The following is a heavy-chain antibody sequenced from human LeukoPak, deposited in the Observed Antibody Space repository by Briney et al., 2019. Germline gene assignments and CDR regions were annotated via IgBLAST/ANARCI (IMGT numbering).Heavy chain of an antibody. Sequence: SETLSLTCTVSSGSISSYYWSWIRQPPGKGLEWIGYIYYSGSTNYNPSLKSRVTISVDTSKNQFSLKLSSVTAADTAVYYCARHEIVSRMAAPTEDSAQMNDYWGQGTLVTVSS. CDR1: SGSISSYY. J-gene: IGHJ4*02. CDR2: IYYSGST. D-gene: IGHD2-15*01. V-gene: IGHV4-59*08. CDR3: ARHEIVSRMAAPTEDSAQMNDY.